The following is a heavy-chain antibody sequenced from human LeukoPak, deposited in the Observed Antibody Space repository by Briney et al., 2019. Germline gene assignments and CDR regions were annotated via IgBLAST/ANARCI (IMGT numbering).Heavy chain of an antibody. CDR1: GGSISSDNYY. V-gene: IGHV4-61*02. Sequence: MSSQTLSLTCTVSGGSISSDNYYWSWIRQPAGMGLEWIGRIYASGNTDYNPSLKSRVTISADTSKNQFSLKMSFVTATDTAVYYCARGSGAGYPPDYWGQGTLVTVSS. CDR2: IYASGNT. J-gene: IGHJ4*02. D-gene: IGHD6-25*01. CDR3: ARGSGAGYPPDY.